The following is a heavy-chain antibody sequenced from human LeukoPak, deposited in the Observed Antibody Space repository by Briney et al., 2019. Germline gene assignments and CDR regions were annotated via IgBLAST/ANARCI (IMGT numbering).Heavy chain of an antibody. CDR3: ASSLPSYYYDSSGYSY. CDR2: IYYSGST. V-gene: IGHV4-59*01. CDR1: GGSISSYD. J-gene: IGHJ4*02. D-gene: IGHD3-22*01. Sequence: SETLSLTCTVSGGSISSYDWSWIRQPPGKGLEWIGYIYYSGSTNYNPSLKSRVTISVDTSKNQFSLKLSSVTAADTAVYYCASSLPSYYYDSSGYSYWGQGTLVTVSS.